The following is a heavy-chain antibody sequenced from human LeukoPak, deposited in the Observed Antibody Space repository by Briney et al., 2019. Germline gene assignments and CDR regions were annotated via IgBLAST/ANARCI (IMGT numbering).Heavy chain of an antibody. Sequence: SETLSLTCTVSGGSISTYYWSWIRQPPGKGLEWIASIYYTGSTNYNPSLTSRVTISVDTSKNQLSLKLSSVTAADTAVYYCARHSPEYNYAMDVWGQGTTVTVSS. V-gene: IGHV4-59*08. CDR3: ARHSPEYNYAMDV. CDR1: GGSISTYY. J-gene: IGHJ6*02. CDR2: IYYTGST.